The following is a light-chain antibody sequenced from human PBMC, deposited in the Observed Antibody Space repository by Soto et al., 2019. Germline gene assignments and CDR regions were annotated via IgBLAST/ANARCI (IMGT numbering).Light chain of an antibody. CDR2: EGS. V-gene: IGLV2-23*01. CDR3: GSNAGSXNYV. CDR1: SSDVWSYNL. J-gene: IGLJ1*01. Sequence: QSSLTQPASVSGSPVQSITISCTGTSSDVWSYNLFSWYQQHPGKAPKLMIYEGSKRPSGFSNRFYGSKSVNTASLTISGLQAEDEADYYCGSNAGSXNYVVGRGTKVXV.